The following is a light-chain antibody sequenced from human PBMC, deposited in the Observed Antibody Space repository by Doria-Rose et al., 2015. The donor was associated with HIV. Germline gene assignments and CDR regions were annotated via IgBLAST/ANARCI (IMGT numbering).Light chain of an antibody. J-gene: IGKJ1*01. Sequence: TQSPGTLSLSPGERATLSCRASQSFSSTYLAWYQQSPVQAPSLLIYDGRNRATGIPDRFSASGSGTDCTLTINRLEPEDFALYYCHQYGTSWTFGQGTKVEI. V-gene: IGKV3-20*01. CDR2: DGR. CDR1: QSFSSTY. CDR3: HQYGTSWT.